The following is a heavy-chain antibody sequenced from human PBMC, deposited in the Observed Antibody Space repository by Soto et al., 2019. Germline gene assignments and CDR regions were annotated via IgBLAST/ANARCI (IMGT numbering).Heavy chain of an antibody. V-gene: IGHV4-59*01. CDR2: IYYSGST. J-gene: IGHJ6*02. CDR1: GGSISSYY. CDR3: ARFHKGDFWSGYPYYYYGMDV. D-gene: IGHD3-3*01. Sequence: SETLSLTCTVSGGSISSYYWSWIRQPPGKGLEWIGYIYYSGSTNYNPSLKSRVTISVDTSKNQFSLKLSSVTAADTAVYYCARFHKGDFWSGYPYYYYGMDVWGQGTTVTVSS.